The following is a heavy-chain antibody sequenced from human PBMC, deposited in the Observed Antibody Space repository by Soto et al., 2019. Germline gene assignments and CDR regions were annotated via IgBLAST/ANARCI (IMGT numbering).Heavy chain of an antibody. CDR2: IIPIFGTA. Sequence: QVQLVQSGAEVKKPGSSVKVSCKASGGTFSSYAISWVRQAPGQGLEWMGGIIPIFGTANYAQKFQGRVTITADKSTSTAYMELSSLRSEDTAVYYCARTTPGYCTNGVCFPSDYWGQGTLVTVSS. CDR1: GGTFSSYA. V-gene: IGHV1-69*06. CDR3: ARTTPGYCTNGVCFPSDY. D-gene: IGHD2-8*01. J-gene: IGHJ4*02.